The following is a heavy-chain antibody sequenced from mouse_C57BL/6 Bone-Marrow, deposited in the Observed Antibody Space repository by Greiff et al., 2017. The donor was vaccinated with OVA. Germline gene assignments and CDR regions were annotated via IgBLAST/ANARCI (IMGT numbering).Heavy chain of an antibody. V-gene: IGHV1-81*01. CDR2: IYPRSGNT. CDR1: GYTFTSYG. J-gene: IGHJ3*01. D-gene: IGHD2-3*01. CDR3: AREGYDGRGFAY. Sequence: VQLQQSGAELARPGASVKLSCKASGYTFTSYGISWVKQRTGQGLEWIGEIYPRSGNTYYNEKFKGKATLTADKSSSTAYMELRSLTSEDSAVYFGAREGYDGRGFAYWGQGTLVTVSA.